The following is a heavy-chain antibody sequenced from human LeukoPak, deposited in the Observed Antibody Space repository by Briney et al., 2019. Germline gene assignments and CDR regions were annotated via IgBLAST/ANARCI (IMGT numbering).Heavy chain of an antibody. Sequence: ASVKVSCKAAACTFTSYGISWVRQAPGQGLEWMGRIKPHNGETNYAQKPQGRVTMTTDTSTSTAYMELRSLRSDDTAVYYCARLRLGELSTGFDYWGQGTRVTVSS. D-gene: IGHD3-16*02. CDR3: ARLRLGELSTGFDY. CDR2: IKPHNGET. CDR1: ACTFTSYG. V-gene: IGHV1-18*01. J-gene: IGHJ4*02.